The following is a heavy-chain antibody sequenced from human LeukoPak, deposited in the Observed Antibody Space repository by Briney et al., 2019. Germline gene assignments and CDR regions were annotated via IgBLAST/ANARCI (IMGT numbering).Heavy chain of an antibody. J-gene: IGHJ4*02. Sequence: GGSLRLSCAASGFTFSTYSMHWVRQTPGKGLVWVSRINSDGSITNYADSVKGRFTISRDNVNNTLYLQMNSLRAEDTAVYYCARPGGSGWYSWGQGTPVTVSS. D-gene: IGHD6-19*01. V-gene: IGHV3-74*01. CDR1: GFTFSTYS. CDR3: ARPGGSGWYS. CDR2: INSDGSIT.